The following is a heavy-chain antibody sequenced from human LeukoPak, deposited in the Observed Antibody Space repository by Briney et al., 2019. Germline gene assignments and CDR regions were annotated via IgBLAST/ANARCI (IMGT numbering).Heavy chain of an antibody. V-gene: IGHV4-4*02. CDR3: ARGPPDSGYWFDY. Sequence: SGTLSLTCAVSGGSISSSNWWSWVRPPPGKGLEWIGEIYHSGSANYNPSLKSRVTISVDKSKNQFSLKLSSVTAADTAVYYCARGPPDSGYWFDYWGQGTLVTVSS. CDR2: IYHSGSA. CDR1: GGSISSSNW. J-gene: IGHJ4*02. D-gene: IGHD3-22*01.